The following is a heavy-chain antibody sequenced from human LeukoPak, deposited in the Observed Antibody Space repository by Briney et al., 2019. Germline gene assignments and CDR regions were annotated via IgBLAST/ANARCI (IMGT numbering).Heavy chain of an antibody. V-gene: IGHV1-69*05. Sequence: ASVKVSCKASGGTFSSYAIGWVRQAPGQGLEWMGGIIPIFGTANYAQKFQGRVTITTDESTSTAYMELSSLRSEDTAVYYCARGPQPSMAVTEMYYFDYWGQGTLVTVSS. J-gene: IGHJ4*02. D-gene: IGHD6-19*01. CDR2: IIPIFGTA. CDR3: ARGPQPSMAVTEMYYFDY. CDR1: GGTFSSYA.